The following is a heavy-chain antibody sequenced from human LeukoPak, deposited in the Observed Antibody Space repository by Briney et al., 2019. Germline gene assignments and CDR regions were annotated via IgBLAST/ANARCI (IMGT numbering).Heavy chain of an antibody. V-gene: IGHV4-59*01. CDR3: ASKSSDHGELRFDY. Sequence: TSETLSLTCTMSGDSTNTYFWSWIRQPPGKGLEWIGYIYYTGTTNYNPSLKSRVTISVDTSKNQFSLRLSSVTAADTAVYYCASKSSDHGELRFDYWGQGTLVTVSS. CDR1: GDSTNTYF. D-gene: IGHD4-17*01. J-gene: IGHJ4*02. CDR2: IYYTGTT.